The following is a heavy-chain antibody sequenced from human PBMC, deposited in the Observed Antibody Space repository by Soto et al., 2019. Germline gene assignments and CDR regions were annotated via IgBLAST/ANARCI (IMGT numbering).Heavy chain of an antibody. Sequence: SETLSLTCAVSSGSISSSNWWSWVRQPPGKGLEWIGEIYHSGSTNYNPSLKSRVTISVDKSKNQFSLKLSSVTAADTAVYYCAREAAAGRERWFDPWGQGTLVTVSS. V-gene: IGHV4-4*02. CDR3: AREAAAGRERWFDP. D-gene: IGHD6-25*01. CDR2: IYHSGST. J-gene: IGHJ5*02. CDR1: SGSISSSNW.